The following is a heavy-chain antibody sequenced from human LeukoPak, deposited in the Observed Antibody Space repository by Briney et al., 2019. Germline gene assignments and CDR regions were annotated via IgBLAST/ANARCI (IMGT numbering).Heavy chain of an antibody. CDR2: IYTSGST. D-gene: IGHD1-1*01. V-gene: IGHV4-61*02. CDR1: GGSISSGGYY. CDR3: ARDQWAWNDDGGYYGMDV. Sequence: KTSETLSLTCTVSGGSISSGGYYWSWIRQPAGKGLEWIGRIYTSGSTNYNPSLKSRVTMSVDTSKNQFSLKLSSMTAADTAVYYCARDQWAWNDDGGYYGMDVWGQGTTVTVSS. J-gene: IGHJ6*02.